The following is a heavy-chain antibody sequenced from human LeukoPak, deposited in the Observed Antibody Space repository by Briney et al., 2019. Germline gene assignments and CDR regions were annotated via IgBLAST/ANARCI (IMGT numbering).Heavy chain of an antibody. Sequence: PGGSLRLSCTASGFMFSGYWLSWVRQAPGKGLEWVANIKPDGSQRYYVDSVRGRFTISRDNAKNSLYLQMNSLRAEDTAVYYCARAGGSTVSHSDYWGQGTLVTVSS. CDR1: GFMFSGYW. D-gene: IGHD4-17*01. CDR2: IKPDGSQR. J-gene: IGHJ4*02. V-gene: IGHV3-7*01. CDR3: ARAGGSTVSHSDY.